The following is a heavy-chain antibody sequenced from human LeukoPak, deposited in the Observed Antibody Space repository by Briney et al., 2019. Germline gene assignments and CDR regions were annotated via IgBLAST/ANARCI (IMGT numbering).Heavy chain of an antibody. CDR1: GFTFGSYS. J-gene: IGHJ4*02. CDR2: ISSSSSYI. CDR3: ARAEGDSSSWYRY. V-gene: IGHV3-21*01. Sequence: PGGSLRLSCAASGFTFGSYSMNWVRQAPGKGLEWVSSISSSSSYIYYADSVKGRFTISRDNAKNSLYLQMNSLRAEDTAVYYCARAEGDSSSWYRYWGQGTLVTVSS. D-gene: IGHD6-13*01.